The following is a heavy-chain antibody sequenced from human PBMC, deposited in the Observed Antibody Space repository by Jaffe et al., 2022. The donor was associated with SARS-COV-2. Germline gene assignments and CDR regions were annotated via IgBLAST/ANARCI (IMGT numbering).Heavy chain of an antibody. D-gene: IGHD3-10*01. Sequence: QVQLVESGGGVVQPGRSLRLSCAASGFTFSSYAMHWVRQAPGKGLEWVAVISYDGSNKYYADSVKGRFTISRDNSKNTLYLQMNSLRAEDTAVYYCARELGLSPGAFDIWGQGTMVTVSS. V-gene: IGHV3-30*04. CDR3: ARELGLSPGAFDI. CDR2: ISYDGSNK. CDR1: GFTFSSYA. J-gene: IGHJ3*02.